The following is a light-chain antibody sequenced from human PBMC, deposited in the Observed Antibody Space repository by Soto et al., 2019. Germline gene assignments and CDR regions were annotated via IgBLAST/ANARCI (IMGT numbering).Light chain of an antibody. Sequence: EIVMTQSPATLSVSPGERATLSCRASQSVSINLAWYQQKPGQAPRLLIYGASTRATGIPARFSGSGSGKDLTLTISSLQSEDFAVYYCQQYNNWPQTFGQGTKVEIK. CDR2: GAS. CDR1: QSVSIN. CDR3: QQYNNWPQT. V-gene: IGKV3-15*01. J-gene: IGKJ1*01.